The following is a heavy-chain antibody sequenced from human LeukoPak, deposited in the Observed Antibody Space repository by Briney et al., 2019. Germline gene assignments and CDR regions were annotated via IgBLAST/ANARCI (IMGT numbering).Heavy chain of an antibody. Sequence: NTSETLSLTCSVSGGSISLSYYYWGWIRQPPGKALEWIGSVYYSGTTSYNPSLKSRVTISVDMPKNHFSLRLSSVTAADTAMYYCARGTLYSGWSYYFDYWGQGSQVTVSS. CDR3: ARGTLYSGWSYYFDY. J-gene: IGHJ4*02. D-gene: IGHD6-19*01. CDR2: VYYSGTT. V-gene: IGHV4-39*07. CDR1: GGSISLSYYY.